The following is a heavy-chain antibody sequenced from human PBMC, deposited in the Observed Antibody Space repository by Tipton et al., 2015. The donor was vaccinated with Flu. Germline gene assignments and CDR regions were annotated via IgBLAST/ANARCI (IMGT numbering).Heavy chain of an antibody. J-gene: IGHJ5*02. D-gene: IGHD6-19*01. Sequence: GLVKPSETLSLTCTVSGGSISSYYWSWIRQPPGKGLEWIGYIYYSGSTNYNPSLKSRVTISVDTSKNQFSLKLSSETAADTAVYYCARSVAVAAPGWFDPWGQGTLVTVSS. CDR2: IYYSGST. CDR3: ARSVAVAAPGWFDP. CDR1: GGSISSYY. V-gene: IGHV4-59*01.